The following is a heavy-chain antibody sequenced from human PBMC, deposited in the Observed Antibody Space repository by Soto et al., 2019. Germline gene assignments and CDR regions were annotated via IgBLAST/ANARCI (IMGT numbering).Heavy chain of an antibody. CDR3: ARWYGGNSGGAGTFDY. CDR2: INHSGST. V-gene: IGHV4-34*01. D-gene: IGHD2-21*02. CDR1: GGSFSGYY. Sequence: QVQLQQWGAGLLKPSETLSLTCAVYGGSFSGYYWSWIRQPPGKGLEWIGEINHSGSTNYNPSLKSRVTISVDTSKNQFSLKLSSVTAADTAVYYCARWYGGNSGGAGTFDYWGQGTLVTVSS. J-gene: IGHJ4*02.